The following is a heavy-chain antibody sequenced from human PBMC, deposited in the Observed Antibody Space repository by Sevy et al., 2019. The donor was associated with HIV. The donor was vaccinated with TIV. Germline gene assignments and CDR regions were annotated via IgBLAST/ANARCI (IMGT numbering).Heavy chain of an antibody. D-gene: IGHD1-26*01. Sequence: GGSLRLSCTASGFIFGDYGMSWVRQAPGKGLEWIAFFKSKIHGGTTENAASVKGRFTISRDDSKNIVYLQRSNLKTEDTAVYYCTRWSGSQSIFDYWGQGTLVNVSS. V-gene: IGHV3-49*04. CDR2: FKSKIHGGTT. J-gene: IGHJ4*02. CDR1: GFIFGDYG. CDR3: TRWSGSQSIFDY.